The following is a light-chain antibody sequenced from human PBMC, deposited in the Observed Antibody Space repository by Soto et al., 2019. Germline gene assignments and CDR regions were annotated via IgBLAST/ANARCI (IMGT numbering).Light chain of an antibody. Sequence: EIVLTQSPGTLSLSPGERATLSCRASQSVSSSYLAWYQQKPGQAPRLLIYGASSRATGIPDRFRGSGSGTDFTLTISRLEPEDFAVYYCQQYGSSPGTFGKGTKVEMK. CDR3: QQYGSSPGT. CDR1: QSVSSSY. CDR2: GAS. J-gene: IGKJ1*01. V-gene: IGKV3-20*01.